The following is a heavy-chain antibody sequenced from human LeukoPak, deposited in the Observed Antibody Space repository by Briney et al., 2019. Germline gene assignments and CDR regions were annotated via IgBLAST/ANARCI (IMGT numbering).Heavy chain of an antibody. CDR1: GFTFSSYA. CDR3: GRDRGENSYADTGGGGGAFDI. J-gene: IGHJ3*02. CDR2: ISYDGSNK. Sequence: GGSLRLSCAASGFTFSSYAMHWVRQAPGKGLEWVAVISYDGSNKYYADSVKGRFTISRDNSKNTLYLQMNSLRAEDTAVYYWGRDRGENSYADTGGGGGAFDIWGQGTMVTVSS. D-gene: IGHD5-18*01. V-gene: IGHV3-30-3*01.